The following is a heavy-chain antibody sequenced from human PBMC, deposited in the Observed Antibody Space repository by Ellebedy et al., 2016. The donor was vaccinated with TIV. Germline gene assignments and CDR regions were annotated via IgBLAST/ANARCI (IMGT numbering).Heavy chain of an antibody. CDR1: GDTFNNYG. D-gene: IGHD4-17*01. V-gene: IGHV1-69*04. CDR3: ARAALPDYGDYPLYFDY. CDR2: VIPILGII. Sequence: AASVKVSCKASGDTFNNYGISWARQAPGQRLEWMGRVIPILGIIDYAQKFQGRVTISSDTSTNTAFLELRSLRAEDTALYYCARAALPDYGDYPLYFDYWGQGTLVTASS. J-gene: IGHJ4*02.